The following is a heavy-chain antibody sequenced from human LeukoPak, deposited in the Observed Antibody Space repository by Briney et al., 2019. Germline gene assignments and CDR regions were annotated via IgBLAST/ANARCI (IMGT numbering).Heavy chain of an antibody. J-gene: IGHJ4*02. V-gene: IGHV1-2*02. CDR1: GYTFTGYY. D-gene: IGHD6-19*01. CDR3: ARDPTRRSSGWYLYY. Sequence: GASVKVSCRASGYTFTGYYMHWVRQAPGQGLEWMGWINPNSGGTNYAQKFQGRVTMTRDTSISTAYMELSRLRSDDTAVYYCARDPTRRSSGWYLYYWGQGTLVTVSS. CDR2: INPNSGGT.